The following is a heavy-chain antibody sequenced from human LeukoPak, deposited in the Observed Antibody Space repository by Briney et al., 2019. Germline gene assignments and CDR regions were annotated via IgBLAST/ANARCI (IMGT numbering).Heavy chain of an antibody. CDR1: GGTFSSHA. J-gene: IGHJ4*02. CDR2: IIPIFGTA. CDR3: ASDPYGDYGY. D-gene: IGHD4-17*01. Sequence: SSVKVSCKDSGGTFSSHAISWVRQAPGKGLEWMGGIIPIFGTANYAQKFQGRVTITADESTSTAYMELSSLRSEDTAVYYCASDPYGDYGYWGQGTLVTVSS. V-gene: IGHV1-69*13.